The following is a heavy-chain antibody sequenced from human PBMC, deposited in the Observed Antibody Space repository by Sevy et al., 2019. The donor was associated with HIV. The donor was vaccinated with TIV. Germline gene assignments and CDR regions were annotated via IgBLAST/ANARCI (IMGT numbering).Heavy chain of an antibody. CDR3: AKVVGFRVWSSWFDP. V-gene: IGHV3-30*18. Sequence: GGSLRLSCAASGFTFSSYGMHWVRQAPGKGLEWVAVISYDGSNKYYADSVKGRFTISRDNSKKTLYLQMNSLRADDTAVYYCAKVVGFRVWSSWFDPWGQGTLVTVSS. D-gene: IGHD3-3*01. CDR1: GFTFSSYG. J-gene: IGHJ5*02. CDR2: ISYDGSNK.